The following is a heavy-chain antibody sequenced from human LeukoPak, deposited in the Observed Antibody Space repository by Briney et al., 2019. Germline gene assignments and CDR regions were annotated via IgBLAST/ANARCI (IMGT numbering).Heavy chain of an antibody. D-gene: IGHD2-2*01. V-gene: IGHV1-46*01. CDR1: GYTFTSYY. J-gene: IGHJ6*03. Sequence: ASVKVSCKASGYTFTSYYMHWVRQAPGQGLEWMGIINPSGGSTSYAQKFQGRVTMTRDTSISTAYMELSRLRSDDTAVYYCARACSSTSCQPGGYYYYMDVWGKGTTVTVSS. CDR3: ARACSSTSCQPGGYYYYMDV. CDR2: INPSGGST.